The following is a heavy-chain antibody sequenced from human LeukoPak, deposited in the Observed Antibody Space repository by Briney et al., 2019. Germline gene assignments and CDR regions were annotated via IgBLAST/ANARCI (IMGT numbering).Heavy chain of an antibody. Sequence: GASVKVSCKASGYTFTSYGISWVRQAPGQGLEWMGWISAYNGNTNYAQKLQGRVTMTTDTSTSTAYMELRSLRSDDTAVYYCARDKGPVREWRITMVRGVSSAFDIWGQGTMVTVSS. CDR1: GYTFTSYG. CDR2: ISAYNGNT. D-gene: IGHD3-10*01. CDR3: ARDKGPVREWRITMVRGVSSAFDI. V-gene: IGHV1-18*01. J-gene: IGHJ3*02.